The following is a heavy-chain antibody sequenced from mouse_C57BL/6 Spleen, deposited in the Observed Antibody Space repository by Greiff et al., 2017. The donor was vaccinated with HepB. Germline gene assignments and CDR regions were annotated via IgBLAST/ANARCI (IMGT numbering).Heavy chain of an antibody. J-gene: IGHJ3*01. D-gene: IGHD2-1*01. V-gene: IGHV1-69*01. Sequence: QVQLQQPGAELVMPGASVKLSCKASGYTFTSYWMHWVKQRPGQGLEWIGEIDPSDSYTNYNQKFKAKSTLTVDKSSSTAYMQLSSLTSEDSAVYYCARGGIYGNYGFAYWGQGTLVTVSA. CDR1: GYTFTSYW. CDR2: IDPSDSYT. CDR3: ARGGIYGNYGFAY.